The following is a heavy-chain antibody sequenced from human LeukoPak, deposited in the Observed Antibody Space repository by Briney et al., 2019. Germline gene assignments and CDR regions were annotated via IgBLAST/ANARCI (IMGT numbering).Heavy chain of an antibody. CDR3: ARDPRKRWYFDL. V-gene: IGHV3-48*03. CDR1: GFTFSSYE. J-gene: IGHJ2*01. D-gene: IGHD5-24*01. CDR2: ISSSGSTI. Sequence: GSLRLSCAASGFTFSSYEMNWVRQAPGKGLEWVSYISSSGSTIYYADSVKGRFTISRDNAKNSLYLQMNSLRAEDTAVYYCARDPRKRWYFDLWGRGTLVTVSS.